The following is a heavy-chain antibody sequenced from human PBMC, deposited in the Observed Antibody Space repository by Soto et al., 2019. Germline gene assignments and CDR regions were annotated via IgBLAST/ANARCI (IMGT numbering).Heavy chain of an antibody. D-gene: IGHD5-12*01. Sequence: PXQTLSLTCVISGDSVSSNTASWNWIRQSPSRGLEWLGRTYFRSKWYNDYAVSVKSRIIINPDTSNNQFSLQLNSVTPEDTAVYFCAKGDNLGPKTGYAFDDWGQGIMVTVS. CDR1: GDSVSSNTAS. V-gene: IGHV6-1*01. CDR3: AKGDNLGPKTGYAFDD. J-gene: IGHJ4*02. CDR2: TYFRSKWYN.